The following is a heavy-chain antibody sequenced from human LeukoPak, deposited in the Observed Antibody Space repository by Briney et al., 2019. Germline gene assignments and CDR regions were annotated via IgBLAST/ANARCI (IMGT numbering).Heavy chain of an antibody. CDR2: INPNSGGT. CDR1: GYTFAGYY. V-gene: IGHV1-2*02. J-gene: IGHJ4*02. D-gene: IGHD5-18*01. CDR3: ASAYTAMALFDY. Sequence: ASVNVSCKASGYTFAGYYMHWVRQAPGQGLEWMGWINPNSGGTNYAQKFQGRVTMTRDTSISTAYMELSRLRSDDTAVYYCASAYTAMALFDYWGQGTLVTVSS.